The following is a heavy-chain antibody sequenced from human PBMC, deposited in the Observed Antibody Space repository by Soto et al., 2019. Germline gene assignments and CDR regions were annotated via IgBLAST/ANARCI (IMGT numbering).Heavy chain of an antibody. D-gene: IGHD4-17*01. CDR3: ARHRATVISDFDY. V-gene: IGHV4-31*03. CDR2: IYYSGST. CDR1: GGSISSGGYY. Sequence: SETLSLTCTVSGGSISSGGYYWSWIRQHPGKGLEWIGYIYYSGSTYYNPSLKSRVTISVDTSKNQFSLKLSSVTAADTAVYYCARHRATVISDFDYWGQGTLVTVSS. J-gene: IGHJ4*02.